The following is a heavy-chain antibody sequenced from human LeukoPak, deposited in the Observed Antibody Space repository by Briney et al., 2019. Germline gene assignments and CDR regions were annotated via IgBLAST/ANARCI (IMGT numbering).Heavy chain of an antibody. CDR2: MSTSGGST. D-gene: IGHD3-10*01. CDR3: AKVPLTSPYYYYMDV. V-gene: IGHV3-23*01. J-gene: IGHJ6*03. CDR1: GFTFSSYA. Sequence: TVGSLRLSCAASGFTFSSYAMSWVRQAPGKGLEWVSAMSTSGGSTYYADSVKGRFTISRDNSKNTLYLQMNSLRAEDTAVYYCAKVPLTSPYYYYMDVWGKGTTVTVSS.